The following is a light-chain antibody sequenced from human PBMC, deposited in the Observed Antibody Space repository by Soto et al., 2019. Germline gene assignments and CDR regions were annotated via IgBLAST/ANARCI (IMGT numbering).Light chain of an antibody. Sequence: IVLTQSPATLSLSPGERATLSCRASQSVSSNLAWYQQKPGQAPRLLISDASNRATGVPARFSGSGSETYFTLNSSSLEPEVVASYCCQQNDERLTFGRGTRVEIK. V-gene: IGKV3-11*01. CDR2: DAS. J-gene: IGKJ4*01. CDR3: QQNDERLT. CDR1: QSVSSN.